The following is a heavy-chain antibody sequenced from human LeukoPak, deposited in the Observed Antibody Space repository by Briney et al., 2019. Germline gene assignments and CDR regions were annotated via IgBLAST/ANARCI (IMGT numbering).Heavy chain of an antibody. Sequence: GGSLRLSCTASGFTFSSHWMHWVRQAPGKGLVWVSRIKDDGSHTNYADSVKGRFTISRDNAKNTLSLQMNSLRAEDTAVYYCARGSGIITGIDEWGQGTLVTVSS. D-gene: IGHD6-25*01. J-gene: IGHJ4*02. CDR1: GFTFSSHW. V-gene: IGHV3-74*01. CDR2: IKDDGSHT. CDR3: ARGSGIITGIDE.